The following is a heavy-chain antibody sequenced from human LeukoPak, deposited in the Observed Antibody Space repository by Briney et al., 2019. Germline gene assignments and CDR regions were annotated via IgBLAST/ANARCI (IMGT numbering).Heavy chain of an antibody. V-gene: IGHV3-48*03. Sequence: PGGSLRLSCAASGFTFSSYEMNWVRQAPGKGLEWVSYISSSGSTIYYADSVKGRFTISRDNAKNSLYLQMNSLRAEDTAVYYCARDGYNQGAFDIWGQGTMVTVSS. J-gene: IGHJ3*02. CDR2: ISSSGSTI. CDR3: ARDGYNQGAFDI. D-gene: IGHD5-24*01. CDR1: GFTFSSYE.